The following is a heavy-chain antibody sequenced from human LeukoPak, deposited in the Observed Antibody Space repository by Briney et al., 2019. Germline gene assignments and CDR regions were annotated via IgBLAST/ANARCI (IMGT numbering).Heavy chain of an antibody. D-gene: IGHD3-10*01. CDR2: ISSSSSYI. V-gene: IGHV3-21*01. Sequence: GGSLRLSCAASGFTFSSYSMNWVRQAPGKGLEWVSSISSSSSYIYYADSVKGRFTISRDNAKNSLYLQMNSLRAEDTAVYYCARSYEHLEPVWFGESSPRLGYYYMDVWGKGTTVTVSS. J-gene: IGHJ6*03. CDR1: GFTFSSYS. CDR3: ARSYEHLEPVWFGESSPRLGYYYMDV.